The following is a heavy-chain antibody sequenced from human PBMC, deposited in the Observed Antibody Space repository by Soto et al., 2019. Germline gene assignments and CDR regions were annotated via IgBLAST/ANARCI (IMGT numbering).Heavy chain of an antibody. J-gene: IGHJ5*02. Sequence: QVQLVESGGGVVQPGRSLRLSCAASEFTFSIYAMHWVRQAPGKGLEWVAVISYDGSNKYYADSVKGRFTISRDNSKNTVYLQMNSLRAEDSAVYYCAREYSDGWFDPWGQGTLVTVSS. CDR3: AREYSDGWFDP. D-gene: IGHD2-21*01. V-gene: IGHV3-30-3*01. CDR2: ISYDGSNK. CDR1: EFTFSIYA.